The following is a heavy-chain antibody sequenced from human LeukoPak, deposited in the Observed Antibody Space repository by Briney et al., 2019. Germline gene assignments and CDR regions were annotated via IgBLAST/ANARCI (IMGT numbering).Heavy chain of an antibody. CDR3: ARGSYYDFWSGYLNDAFDI. CDR1: GGSISSGSYY. D-gene: IGHD3-3*01. CDR2: IYTSGST. J-gene: IGHJ3*02. V-gene: IGHV4-61*02. Sequence: PSQTLSLTCTVSGGSISSGSYYWSWIRQPAGKGLEWIGRIYTSGSTNYNPSLKSRVTTSVDTSKNQFSLKLSSVTAADTAVYYCARGSYYDFWSGYLNDAFDIWGQGTMVTVSS.